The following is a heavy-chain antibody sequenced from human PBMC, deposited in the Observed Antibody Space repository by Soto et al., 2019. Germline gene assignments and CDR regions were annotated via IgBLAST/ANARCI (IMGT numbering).Heavy chain of an antibody. CDR1: GFTFSSYW. V-gene: IGHV3-7*01. Sequence: GGSLRLSCAASGFTFSSYWMSWVRQAPGKGLEWVANIKQDGSEKYYVDSVKGRFTISRDNAKNSLYLQMNSLRAEDTAVYYCARDPVVVVPAATNWFDPWGQGTLVTVSS. J-gene: IGHJ5*02. CDR2: IKQDGSEK. D-gene: IGHD2-2*01. CDR3: ARDPVVVVPAATNWFDP.